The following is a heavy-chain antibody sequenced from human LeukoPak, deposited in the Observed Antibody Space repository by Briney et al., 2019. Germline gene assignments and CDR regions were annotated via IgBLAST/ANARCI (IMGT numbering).Heavy chain of an antibody. V-gene: IGHV3-23*01. D-gene: IGHD2-15*01. J-gene: IGHJ4*02. CDR3: AKVPVAALYYFDY. CDR2: ISGSGGST. CDR1: GFTFSSYA. Sequence: GGSLRLSCAASGFTFSSYAMSWVRQAPGKGLEWVSAISGSGGSTYYADSVKGRLTISRDNSKNTLYLQMNSLRAEDTAVYYCAKVPVAALYYFDYWGQGTLVTVSS.